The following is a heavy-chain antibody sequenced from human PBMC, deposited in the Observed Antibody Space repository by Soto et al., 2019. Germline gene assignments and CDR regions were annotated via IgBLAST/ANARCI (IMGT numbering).Heavy chain of an antibody. CDR2: ISYDATNK. D-gene: IGHD6-13*01. V-gene: IGHV3-30-3*01. J-gene: IGHJ4*02. Sequence: QVQLVESGGGVVQPGRSLRLSCVASGFTFSTYAMHWVRQAPGKGLEWVAIISYDATNKYYGDSVKGRFTISRDNSKNTLYLQMNSLRAEDTALYYCARGYSSSSAALDYWGQGTLVPVSS. CDR1: GFTFSTYA. CDR3: ARGYSSSSAALDY.